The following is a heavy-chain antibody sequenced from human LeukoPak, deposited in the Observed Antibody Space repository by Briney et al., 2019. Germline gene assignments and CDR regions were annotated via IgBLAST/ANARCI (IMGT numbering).Heavy chain of an antibody. Sequence: PGGSLRLSCAASGFTFSSYAMSWVRQAPGKGLEWVSAISGSGGSTYYADSVKGRFTISRDNSKNTLYLQMNSLRAEDTAVYYCAKPLRYCSSTSCLRHNAFDIWGQGTMVTVSS. V-gene: IGHV3-23*01. D-gene: IGHD2-2*01. J-gene: IGHJ3*02. CDR3: AKPLRYCSSTSCLRHNAFDI. CDR2: ISGSGGST. CDR1: GFTFSSYA.